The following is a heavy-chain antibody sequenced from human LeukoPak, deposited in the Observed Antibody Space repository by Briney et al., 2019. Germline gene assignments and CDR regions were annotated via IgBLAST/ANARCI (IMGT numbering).Heavy chain of an antibody. CDR2: IKPDENEK. Sequence: GGSLRLSCAASGFMFSSNWMSWVRQAPGKGLEWVANIKPDENEKFYVDSVKGRFTISRDNAKNSLYLQMNSLRAEDTALYYCTRSPDGFDYWGQGTLVTVSS. CDR3: TRSPDGFDY. D-gene: IGHD1-14*01. CDR1: GFMFSSNW. V-gene: IGHV3-7*03. J-gene: IGHJ4*02.